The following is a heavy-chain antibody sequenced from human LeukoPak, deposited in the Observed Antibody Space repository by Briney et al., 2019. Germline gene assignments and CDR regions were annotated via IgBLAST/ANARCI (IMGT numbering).Heavy chain of an antibody. D-gene: IGHD5-24*01. CDR2: INPNSGGT. V-gene: IGHV1-2*04. Sequence: GASVKVSCKASGYTFTGYYMHWVRQAPGQGLEWMGWINPNSGGTNYAQKFQGWVTMTRDTSIGTAYMELSRLRSDDTAVYYCATTKRRDGYNPEFDYWGQGTLVTVSS. CDR1: GYTFTGYY. J-gene: IGHJ4*02. CDR3: ATTKRRDGYNPEFDY.